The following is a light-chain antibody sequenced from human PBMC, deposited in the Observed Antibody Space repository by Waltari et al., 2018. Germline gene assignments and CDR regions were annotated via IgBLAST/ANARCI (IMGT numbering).Light chain of an antibody. J-gene: IGLJ2*01. CDR3: HSRDSSGDVL. V-gene: IGLV3-19*01. CDR1: NLRTYY. Sequence: SSELTQDPAVSVALGQTVRITCQGDNLRTYYVSWFQQKQGQAPALVIYGKNNRPSGIPDRFSASSSGSTASLTIIGAQAEDEADYYCHSRDSSGDVLIGGGTKLTVL. CDR2: GKN.